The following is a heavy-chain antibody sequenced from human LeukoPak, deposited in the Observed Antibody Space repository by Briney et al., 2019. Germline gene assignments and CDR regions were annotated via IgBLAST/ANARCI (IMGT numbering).Heavy chain of an antibody. J-gene: IGHJ4*02. Sequence: ASVKVSCKVSGYTLIELSMRWVRQAPGKGLEWMGGFDPEDGETIYAQKFQGRVTMTEDTSTDTAYMELSSLRSEDTAVYYCATGGVYSYGCEDCWGQGTLVTVSS. D-gene: IGHD5-18*01. CDR1: GYTLIELS. CDR3: ATGGVYSYGCEDC. CDR2: FDPEDGET. V-gene: IGHV1-24*01.